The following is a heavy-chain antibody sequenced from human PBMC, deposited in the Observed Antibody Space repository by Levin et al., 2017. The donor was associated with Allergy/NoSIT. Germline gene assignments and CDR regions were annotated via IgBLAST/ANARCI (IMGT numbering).Heavy chain of an antibody. J-gene: IGHJ4*02. Sequence: KSSETLSLTCAVYGGSFSGYYWSWIRQPPGKGLEWIGEINHSGSTNYNPSLKSRVTISVDTSKNQFSLKLSSVTAADTAVYYCARLLARGAGSDYNEDYWGQGTLVTVSS. V-gene: IGHV4-34*01. CDR3: ARLLARGAGSDYNEDY. D-gene: IGHD3-10*01. CDR2: INHSGST. CDR1: GGSFSGYY.